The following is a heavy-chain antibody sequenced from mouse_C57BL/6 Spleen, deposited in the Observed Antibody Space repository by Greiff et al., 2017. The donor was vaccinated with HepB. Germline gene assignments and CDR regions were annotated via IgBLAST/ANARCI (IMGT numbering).Heavy chain of an antibody. CDR3: ARGGLQGYAMDY. J-gene: IGHJ4*01. Sequence: VQLQQSGPELVKPGASVKISCKASGYAFSSSWMNWVKQRPGKGLEWIGRIYPGDGDTNYNGKFKGKATLTADKSSSTAYMQLSSLTSEDSAVYFCARGGLQGYAMDYWGQGTSVTVS. CDR1: GYAFSSSW. D-gene: IGHD2-2*01. CDR2: IYPGDGDT. V-gene: IGHV1-82*01.